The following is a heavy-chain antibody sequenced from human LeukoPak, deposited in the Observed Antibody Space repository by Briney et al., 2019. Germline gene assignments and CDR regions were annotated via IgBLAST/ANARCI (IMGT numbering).Heavy chain of an antibody. CDR3: ARKSLYGGNFDY. D-gene: IGHD4-23*01. V-gene: IGHV4-59*01. Sequence: SETLSLTCTVSGGSISSYYWSWIRQPPGKGLEWIGYIYYSGSTNYNPSLKSRVTISVDTSKNQFSLKLSSVTAADTAVYYCARKSLYGGNFDYWGQGTLVTVSS. CDR1: GGSISSYY. CDR2: IYYSGST. J-gene: IGHJ4*02.